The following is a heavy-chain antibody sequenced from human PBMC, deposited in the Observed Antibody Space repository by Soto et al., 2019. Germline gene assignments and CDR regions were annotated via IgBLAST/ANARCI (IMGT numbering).Heavy chain of an antibody. CDR2: IWYDGSNK. CDR3: AREGVAWGYYYYGMDV. J-gene: IGHJ6*02. D-gene: IGHD3-16*01. Sequence: GGSLRLSCAASGFTFSSYGMHWVRQAPGKGLEWVAVIWYDGSNKYYADSVKGRFTISRDNSKNTLYLQMNSLRAEDTAVYYCAREGVAWGYYYYGMDVWGQGTTVTVSS. CDR1: GFTFSSYG. V-gene: IGHV3-33*01.